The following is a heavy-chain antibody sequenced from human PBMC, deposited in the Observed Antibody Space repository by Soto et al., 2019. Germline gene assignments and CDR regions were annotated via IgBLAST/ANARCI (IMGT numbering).Heavy chain of an antibody. Sequence: EVQLLESGGGLVQPGGSLRLSCAASGFTFSSYVMSWVRQAPGKGLEWVSGISGSGGSTYYVDSVKGRFTISRDNSKNTLYLQMNSLRAEDTAVYYCAKDPIAEAGPAGRYGMDVWGQGTTVTVSS. CDR3: AKDPIAEAGPAGRYGMDV. J-gene: IGHJ6*02. CDR1: GFTFSSYV. CDR2: ISGSGGST. D-gene: IGHD6-19*01. V-gene: IGHV3-23*01.